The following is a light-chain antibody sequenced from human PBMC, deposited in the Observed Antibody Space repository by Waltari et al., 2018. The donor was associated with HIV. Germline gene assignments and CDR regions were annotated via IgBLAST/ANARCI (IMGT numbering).Light chain of an antibody. J-gene: IGLJ2*01. CDR2: GVI. CDR3: SSHAGSKVV. CDR1: SSDVGGYNY. V-gene: IGLV2-8*01. Sequence: QSALTQPPSASGSPGQSVTLSCTGTSSDVGGYNYVPRHHQHPGKAPKPMIYGVIKRPSGVPDRFSGSKSGNTASLTVSGLQPEDEADYYCSSHAGSKVVFGGGTRLTVL.